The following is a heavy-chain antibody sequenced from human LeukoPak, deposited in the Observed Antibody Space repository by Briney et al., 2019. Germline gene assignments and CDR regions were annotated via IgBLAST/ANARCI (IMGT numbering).Heavy chain of an antibody. Sequence: GSLRLSCAASGFTFSSYAMSWVRQAPGKGLEWVTAISGSGGSTYYADSVKGRFTISRDNSKNTLYLQMNSLRAEDTAVYYCAKTIQLWVFYFDYWGQGTLVTVSS. CDR1: GFTFSSYA. V-gene: IGHV3-23*01. D-gene: IGHD5-18*01. J-gene: IGHJ4*02. CDR2: ISGSGGST. CDR3: AKTIQLWVFYFDY.